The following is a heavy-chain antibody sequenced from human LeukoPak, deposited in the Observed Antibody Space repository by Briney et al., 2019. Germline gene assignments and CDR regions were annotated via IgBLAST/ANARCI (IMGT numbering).Heavy chain of an antibody. J-gene: IGHJ4*02. D-gene: IGHD1-1*01. CDR1: GFTVSSNY. CDR3: AKPPWDQQLVPFDY. CDR2: ISGSGGST. V-gene: IGHV3-23*01. Sequence: GGSLRLSCAVSGFTVSSNYMSWVRQAPGKGLEWVSAISGSGGSTYYADSVKGRFTISRDNSKNTLYLQMNSLRAEDTAVYYCAKPPWDQQLVPFDYWGQGTLVTVSS.